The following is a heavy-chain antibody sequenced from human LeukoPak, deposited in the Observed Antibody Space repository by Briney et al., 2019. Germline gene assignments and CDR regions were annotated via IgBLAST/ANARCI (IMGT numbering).Heavy chain of an antibody. J-gene: IGHJ3*02. CDR1: GFIFNSCT. CDR3: ARDPLEEYSYNAFDI. CDR2: ISSTSSYI. Sequence: GGSLRLSCAASGFIFNSCTMNWVRQAPGKGLEWVSSISSTSSYILYADSVKGRFTISRDNAKNSLFLQMNSLRSEDTAVYYCARDPLEEYSYNAFDIWGQGTMVTVSS. D-gene: IGHD5-18*01. V-gene: IGHV3-21*04.